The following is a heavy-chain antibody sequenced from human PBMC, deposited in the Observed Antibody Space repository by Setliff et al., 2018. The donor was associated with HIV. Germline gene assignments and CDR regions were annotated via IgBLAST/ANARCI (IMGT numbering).Heavy chain of an antibody. Sequence: ASVKVSCKASGYTFTSYGISWVRQAPGQGLEWVGWISGYNGNTHYAQNVQGRVTMTTDTSTNTAYMDLRSLRSDDTAVYYCTKDGLAAGARAFDIWGQGTMVTVSS. CDR3: TKDGLAAGARAFDI. V-gene: IGHV1-18*01. CDR2: ISGYNGNT. CDR1: GYTFTSYG. J-gene: IGHJ3*02. D-gene: IGHD6-13*01.